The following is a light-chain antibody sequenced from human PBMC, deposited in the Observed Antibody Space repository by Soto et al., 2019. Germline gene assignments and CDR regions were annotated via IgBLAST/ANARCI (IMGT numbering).Light chain of an antibody. V-gene: IGLV1-51*01. CDR1: SSNSGNNY. Sequence: QSVLTQPPSVSAAPGQTVTISCSGSSSNSGNNYVSWYQQLPGTAPKLLIYDNNKRPSGIPDRFSGSKSGTSATLGITGLQAGDEADYYCGTWDSSRSAVVFGGGTKLTVL. J-gene: IGLJ2*01. CDR3: GTWDSSRSAVV. CDR2: DNN.